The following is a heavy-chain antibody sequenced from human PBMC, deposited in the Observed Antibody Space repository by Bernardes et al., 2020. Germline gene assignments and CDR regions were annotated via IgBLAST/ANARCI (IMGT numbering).Heavy chain of an antibody. V-gene: IGHV3-21*01. Sequence: GGSLSPSRAASGFTLSRYSMNWVRPAPGKGLEWVSSISNSRSYKYYADSVKGRFTISRDNAKNSLYLQMNSLRAEDTAVYYCARVDCSSTSCRYYYYYGMDVWGQGTTVTVSS. J-gene: IGHJ6*02. CDR2: ISNSRSYK. CDR3: ARVDCSSTSCRYYYYYGMDV. D-gene: IGHD2-2*01. CDR1: GFTLSRYS.